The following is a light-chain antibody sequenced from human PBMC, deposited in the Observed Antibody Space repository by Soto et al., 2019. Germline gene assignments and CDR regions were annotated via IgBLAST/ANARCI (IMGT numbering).Light chain of an antibody. Sequence: DIPMTQSPSTLSASLGDRVTITCRASQSVSSWLAWYQQKPGKAPKLLIYQASSLESGVPPRFSGSGSGTEFTLTSSSLQPEDFATYYCQEYHSYSFGQGTKLEL. CDR2: QAS. V-gene: IGKV1-5*03. CDR3: QEYHSYS. J-gene: IGKJ2*01. CDR1: QSVSSW.